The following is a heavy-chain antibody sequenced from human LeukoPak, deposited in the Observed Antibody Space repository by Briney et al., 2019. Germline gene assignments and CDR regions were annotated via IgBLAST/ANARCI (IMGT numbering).Heavy chain of an antibody. Sequence: GGSLRLSCAASGFPFNTYPMHWVRQAPGKGLEWVALVSSGGNSKYYADSVKGRFTISRDNSKNTLSLQMSSLRPEDTAVYYCAKSDCTYITCYVLDYWGQGTLVTVSS. CDR2: VSSGGNSK. V-gene: IGHV3-30*04. J-gene: IGHJ4*02. D-gene: IGHD2-2*01. CDR3: AKSDCTYITCYVLDY. CDR1: GFPFNTYP.